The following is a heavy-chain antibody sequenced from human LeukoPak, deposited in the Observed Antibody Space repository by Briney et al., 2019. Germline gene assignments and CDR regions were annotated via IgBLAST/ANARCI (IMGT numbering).Heavy chain of an antibody. J-gene: IGHJ4*02. CDR1: GFTFTDYT. D-gene: IGHD3-9*01. V-gene: IGHV3-30*04. CDR3: ARSAVILTGYYADY. Sequence: GGSLRLSCAASGFTFTDYTIHWVRQAPGKGLEWVAVISYDGSKKNYADSVKGRFTISRDNSKNTLYLQMDSLGPEDTAVYYCARSAVILTGYYADYWGQGTLVTVSS. CDR2: ISYDGSKK.